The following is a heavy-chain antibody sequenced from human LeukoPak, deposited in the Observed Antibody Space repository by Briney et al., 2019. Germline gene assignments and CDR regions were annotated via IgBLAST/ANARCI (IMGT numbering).Heavy chain of an antibody. CDR1: GFTFSSYG. CDR2: IWYDGSNK. J-gene: IGHJ6*02. V-gene: IGHV3-30*02. CDR3: AKETFYGGNPMDV. Sequence: PGGSLRLSCAASGFTFSSYGMHWVRQAPGKGLEWVAVIWYDGSNKYYADSVKGRFTISRDNSKNTLYLQMNSLRAEDTAVYYCAKETFYGGNPMDVWGQGTTVTVSS. D-gene: IGHD4-23*01.